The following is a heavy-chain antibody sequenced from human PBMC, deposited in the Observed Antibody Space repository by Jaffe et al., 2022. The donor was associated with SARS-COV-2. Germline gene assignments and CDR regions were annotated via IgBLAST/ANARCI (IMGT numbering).Heavy chain of an antibody. D-gene: IGHD3-10*01. CDR2: VNYGGST. Sequence: QMQLQESGPGLVKPSETLSLTCTVSGYSISHGYYWGWIRRPPGKGLEWIGSVNYGGSTYYNPSLKSRVSISLDTSKNQFSLKVNSATAADTAVYYCMRDGGSGSYSNWFDPWGQGTLVTVSS. CDR3: MRDGGSGSYSNWFDP. J-gene: IGHJ5*02. CDR1: GYSISHGYY. V-gene: IGHV4-38-2*02.